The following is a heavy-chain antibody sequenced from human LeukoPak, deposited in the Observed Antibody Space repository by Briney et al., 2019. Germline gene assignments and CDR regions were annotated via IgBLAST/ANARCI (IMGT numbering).Heavy chain of an antibody. J-gene: IGHJ6*02. CDR1: GFTFNNYV. D-gene: IGHD1-14*01. Sequence: GGSLRLSCAASGFTFNNYVMNWVRQAPGKGLEWVSVISGSGGTTYYADSVKGRFTISGDSSKNTLYLQMNSLRAEDTAVYYCAKVSGGGLYYDGMDVWGQGTTVTVSS. CDR2: ISGSGGTT. CDR3: AKVSGGGLYYDGMDV. V-gene: IGHV3-23*01.